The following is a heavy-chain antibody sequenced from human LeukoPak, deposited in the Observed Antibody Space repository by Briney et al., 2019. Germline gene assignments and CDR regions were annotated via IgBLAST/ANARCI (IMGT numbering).Heavy chain of an antibody. Sequence: GGSLRLSCAASGFTFSSYWMHWVRQAPGKGLEWVASIKHDGSEKYYVDSVKGRFTISRDNAKNSLYLQINSLRAEDTAVYYCARDRGWLTFDYWGQGTLVTVSS. D-gene: IGHD5-24*01. V-gene: IGHV3-7*01. CDR2: IKHDGSEK. CDR1: GFTFSSYW. CDR3: ARDRGWLTFDY. J-gene: IGHJ4*02.